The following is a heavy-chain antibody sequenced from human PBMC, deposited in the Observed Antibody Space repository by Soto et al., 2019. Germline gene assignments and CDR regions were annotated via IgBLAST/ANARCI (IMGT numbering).Heavy chain of an antibody. CDR3: AKDGNYDFWSGYRHSWYFDL. J-gene: IGHJ2*01. CDR2: ISWNSGSI. CDR1: GSTFDDYA. D-gene: IGHD3-3*01. Sequence: GGSLRLSCAASGSTFDDYAMHWVRQAPGKGLEWVSGISWNSGSIGYADSVKGRFTISRDNAKNSLYLQMNSLRAEDTALYYCAKDGNYDFWSGYRHSWYFDLWGRGPLVTVSS. V-gene: IGHV3-9*01.